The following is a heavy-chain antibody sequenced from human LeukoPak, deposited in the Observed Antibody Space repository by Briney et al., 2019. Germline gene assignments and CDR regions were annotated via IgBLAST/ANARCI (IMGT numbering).Heavy chain of an antibody. J-gene: IGHJ4*02. CDR3: AKARYSSSWWVVDY. CDR1: GFTFSSYA. CDR2: ISGGGSST. Sequence: GGSLRLSCAASGFTFSSYAMSWVRQAPGKGLEWVSAISGGGSSTYYADSAKSRFTISRDNSKNTVYLQMNSLRAEDTAVYYCAKARYSSSWWVVDYWGQGTLVTVSS. V-gene: IGHV3-23*01. D-gene: IGHD6-6*01.